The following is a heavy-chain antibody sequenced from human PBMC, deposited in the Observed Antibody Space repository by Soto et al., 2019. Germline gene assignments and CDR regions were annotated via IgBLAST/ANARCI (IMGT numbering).Heavy chain of an antibody. Sequence: EVQLVESGGGVVRPGGSLRLSCAASGFTFDDYGSSWVRQAPGRGLEWVFGINGNGGSTGYADSVKGRFTISRDNAKNSLYLQMNSLRAEDTALYYCARTYYDTSGYKYWGQGTLVTVSS. V-gene: IGHV3-20*04. CDR3: ARTYYDTSGYKY. J-gene: IGHJ4*02. CDR2: INGNGGST. CDR1: GFTFDDYG. D-gene: IGHD3-22*01.